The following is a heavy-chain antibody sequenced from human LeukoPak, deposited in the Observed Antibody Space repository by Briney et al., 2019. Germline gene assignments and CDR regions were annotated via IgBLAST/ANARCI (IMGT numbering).Heavy chain of an antibody. J-gene: IGHJ4*02. CDR3: ARNGVAGTTDY. CDR1: GYTFTSYG. CDR2: ISAYNGNT. V-gene: IGHV1-18*01. D-gene: IGHD6-19*01. Sequence: ASVKVSCKASGYTFTSYGISWVRQAPGQGLEWMGWISAYNGNTNYAQKLQGRVTMTRDTSTSTVYMELSSLRSEDTAVYYCARNGVAGTTDYWGQGTLVTVSS.